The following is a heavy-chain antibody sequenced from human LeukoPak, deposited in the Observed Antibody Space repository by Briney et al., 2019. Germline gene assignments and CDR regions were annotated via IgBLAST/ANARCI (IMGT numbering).Heavy chain of an antibody. CDR3: ARGATASRFSLRPTGAYYMDV. CDR1: GYTFTGYY. J-gene: IGHJ6*03. Sequence: GASVKVSCKASGYTFTGYYMHWVRQAPGQGLEWMGWINPNSGGTNCAQKFQGRVTMTRDTSINTAYMELSSLRFDDTAVYYCARGATASRFSLRPTGAYYMDVWGKGTTVTVSS. V-gene: IGHV1-2*02. CDR2: INPNSGGT. D-gene: IGHD6-13*01.